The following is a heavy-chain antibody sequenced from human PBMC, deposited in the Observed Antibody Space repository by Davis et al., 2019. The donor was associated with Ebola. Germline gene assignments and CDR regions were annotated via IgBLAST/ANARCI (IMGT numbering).Heavy chain of an antibody. J-gene: IGHJ4*02. CDR1: GFTFSSYS. V-gene: IGHV3-21*01. D-gene: IGHD3-22*01. CDR2: ISSSSSYI. Sequence: GESLKISCAASGFTFSSYSMNWVRQAPGQGLEWVSSISSSSSYIYYADSVKGRFTISRDNAKNSLYLQMNSLRAEDTAVYYCAREDVSYYDSSGYFYWGQGTLVTVSS. CDR3: AREDVSYYDSSGYFY.